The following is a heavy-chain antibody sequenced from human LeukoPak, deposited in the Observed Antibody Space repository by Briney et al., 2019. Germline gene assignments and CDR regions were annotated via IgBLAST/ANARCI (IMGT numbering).Heavy chain of an antibody. CDR1: GFTFSSYS. D-gene: IGHD3-10*01. Sequence: PGGSLRLSCEASGFTFSSYSMNWVRQAPGKGLEWLSYISSSGSTIYYADSVKGRFTISRDNAKNSLYLQMNSLRAEDTAVYYCARDGSYYYYYYLDVWGKGTTVTISS. V-gene: IGHV3-48*04. J-gene: IGHJ6*03. CDR2: ISSSGSTI. CDR3: ARDGSYYYYYYLDV.